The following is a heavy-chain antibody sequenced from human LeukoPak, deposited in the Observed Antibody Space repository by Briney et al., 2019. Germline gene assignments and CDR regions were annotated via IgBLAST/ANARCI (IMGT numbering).Heavy chain of an antibody. CDR3: ARDQRSSSSGIYWFDP. V-gene: IGHV3-11*04. J-gene: IGHJ5*02. D-gene: IGHD6-6*01. CDR2: ISSSGSTI. Sequence: GGSLRLSCAASGFTFSDYYMSWIRQAPGKGLEWVSYISSSGSTIYYADSVKGRFTISRDNAKNTLYLQMNSLRTEDTAVYYCARDQRSSSSGIYWFDPWGQGTLVTVSS. CDR1: GFTFSDYY.